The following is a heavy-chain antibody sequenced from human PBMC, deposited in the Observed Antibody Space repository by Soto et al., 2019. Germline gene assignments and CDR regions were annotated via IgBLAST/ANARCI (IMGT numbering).Heavy chain of an antibody. J-gene: IGHJ4*02. CDR1: GLIFHNNA. CDR2: ISSSGATT. V-gene: IGHV3-23*01. Sequence: GGSLRLSCGASGLIFHNNAMTWGRQAPGQGLEWVATISSSGATTYYADSVKGRFTISRDNSKDTLYLLMSSLRVGDTAVYFCANSSDLKPPFDSWGQGALVTVSS. CDR3: ANSSDLKPPFDS. D-gene: IGHD6-6*01.